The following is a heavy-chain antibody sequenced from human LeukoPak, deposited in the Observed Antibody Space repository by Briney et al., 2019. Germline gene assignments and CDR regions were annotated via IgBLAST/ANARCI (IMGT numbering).Heavy chain of an antibody. V-gene: IGHV4-31*03. CDR3: ARHRQLSAARINYFDY. Sequence: TLSLTCTVSGGSISSGGYYWSWIRQHPGKGLEWIGYIYYSGSTYYNPSLKSRVTISVDTSKNQFSLKLSSVTAADTAVYYCARHRQLSAARINYFDYWGQGTLVTVSS. D-gene: IGHD2-2*01. CDR2: IYYSGST. CDR1: GGSISSGGYY. J-gene: IGHJ4*02.